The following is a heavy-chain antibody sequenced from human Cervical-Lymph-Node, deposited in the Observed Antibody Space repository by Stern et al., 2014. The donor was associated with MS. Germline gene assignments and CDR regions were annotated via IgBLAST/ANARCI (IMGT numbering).Heavy chain of an antibody. CDR3: ARGWSYDILTAYSY. Sequence: QVQLVQSGAEVKKPGSSVKVSCKASGGTFSNYAISLVRQAPGQGLEWMVGTIPIFGTANYAQKFQGRVTITADESTSTAYMELSSLRSEDTALYYCARGWSYDILTAYSYWGQGTLVTVSS. CDR1: GGTFSNYA. D-gene: IGHD3-9*01. CDR2: TIPIFGTA. V-gene: IGHV1-69*01. J-gene: IGHJ4*02.